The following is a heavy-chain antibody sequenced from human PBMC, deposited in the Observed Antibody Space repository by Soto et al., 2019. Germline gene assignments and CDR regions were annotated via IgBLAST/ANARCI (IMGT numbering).Heavy chain of an antibody. CDR1: GFTFSSYE. CDR3: ASHSYYYDSSGLTAFDI. Sequence: QSGGSLRLSCVASGFTFSSYEMSWVRQAPGKGLEWVSVIYSGGSTYYADSVKGRFTISRDNSKNTLYLQMNSLRAEDTAVYYCASHSYYYDSSGLTAFDIWGQGTMVTVSS. CDR2: IYSGGST. V-gene: IGHV3-53*01. J-gene: IGHJ3*02. D-gene: IGHD3-22*01.